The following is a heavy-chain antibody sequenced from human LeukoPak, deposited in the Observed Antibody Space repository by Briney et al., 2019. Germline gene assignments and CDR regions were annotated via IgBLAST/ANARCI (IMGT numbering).Heavy chain of an antibody. CDR1: AGSISTTTYY. D-gene: IGHD6-19*01. V-gene: IGHV4-39*01. Sequence: SETLPLTCTVSAGSISTTTYYWAWIRQPPGKVLEYIGNIFYSGTTYYNPSLKSRVTISVDTSKNQFSLKLSSVTAADTALYYCARHEVGSSGHPALFDYWGQGIPVTVSS. CDR3: ARHEVGSSGHPALFDY. J-gene: IGHJ4*02. CDR2: IFYSGTT.